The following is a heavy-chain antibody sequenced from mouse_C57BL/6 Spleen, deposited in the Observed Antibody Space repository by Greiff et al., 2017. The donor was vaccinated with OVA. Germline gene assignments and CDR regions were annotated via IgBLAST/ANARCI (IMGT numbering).Heavy chain of an antibody. Sequence: QVTLKVSGPGILQSSQTLSLTCSFSGFSLSTSGMGVSWIRQPSGKGLEWLAHIYWDDDKRYNPSLKSRLTISKDTSRTQVFLKITSVDTADTATYYCARTPFYYYGSSYFDYWGQGTTLTVSS. CDR1: GFSLSTSGMG. CDR2: IYWDDDK. D-gene: IGHD1-1*01. CDR3: ARTPFYYYGSSYFDY. V-gene: IGHV8-12*01. J-gene: IGHJ2*01.